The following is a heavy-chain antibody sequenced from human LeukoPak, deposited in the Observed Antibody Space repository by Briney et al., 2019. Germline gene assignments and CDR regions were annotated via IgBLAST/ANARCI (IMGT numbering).Heavy chain of an antibody. V-gene: IGHV1-69*06. Sequence: VKVSCKASGGTFSSYAISWVRQAPGQGLEWMGGIIPIFGTANYAQKFQGRVAITADKSTSTAYMELSSLRSEDTAVYYCARAYCSSTSCYEYYYYYGMDVWGKGTTVTVSS. CDR1: GGTFSSYA. CDR3: ARAYCSSTSCYEYYYYYGMDV. D-gene: IGHD2-2*01. CDR2: IIPIFGTA. J-gene: IGHJ6*04.